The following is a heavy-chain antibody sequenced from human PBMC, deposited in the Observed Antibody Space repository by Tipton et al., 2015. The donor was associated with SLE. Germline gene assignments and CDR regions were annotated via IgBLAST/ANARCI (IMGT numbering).Heavy chain of an antibody. Sequence: TLSLTCAVYDGSLGGYYWSWIRQPPGKGLEWIGNLDYSGTTYYNPSLQRRVTISLDTSTNRLSLKLSSVIAADTAVYYCARVNRVAADVDFWGQGTLVAVSS. D-gene: IGHD6-13*01. V-gene: IGHV4-34*01. CDR1: DGSLGGYY. CDR2: LDYSGTT. CDR3: ARVNRVAADVDF. J-gene: IGHJ4*02.